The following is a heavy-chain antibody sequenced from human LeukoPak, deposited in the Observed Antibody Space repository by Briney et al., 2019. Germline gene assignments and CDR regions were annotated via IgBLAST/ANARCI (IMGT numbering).Heavy chain of an antibody. D-gene: IGHD3-3*01. J-gene: IGHJ4*02. V-gene: IGHV3-48*01. Sequence: GGSLRLSCAASGFTFSSYSMNWVRQAPGKGLEWVSYISSSSSTIYYADSVKGRFTISRDNAKNSLYLQMNSLRAEDTAVYYCARAYYDFWSGYLDYWGQGTLVTVSS. CDR1: GFTFSSYS. CDR2: ISSSSSTI. CDR3: ARAYYDFWSGYLDY.